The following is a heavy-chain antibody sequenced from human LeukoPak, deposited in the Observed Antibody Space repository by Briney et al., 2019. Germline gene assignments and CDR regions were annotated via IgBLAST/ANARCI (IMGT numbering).Heavy chain of an antibody. CDR1: VDTFTTNG. CDR2: TNPIFGTA. J-gene: IGHJ5*02. V-gene: IGHV1-69*05. CDR3: ARTPRGASWSGYVHFAH. Sequence: APVTVSSTTSVDTFTTNGISWVRQAPRQGLQWLGGTNPIFGTANYAHKFQGRVTITTDESTSTVYLELTSLTPDDTGVYYCARTPRGASWSGYVHFAHWGEGALVIVSS. D-gene: IGHD3-3*01.